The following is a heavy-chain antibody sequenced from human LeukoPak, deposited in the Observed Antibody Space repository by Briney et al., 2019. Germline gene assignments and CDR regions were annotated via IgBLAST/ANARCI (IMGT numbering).Heavy chain of an antibody. CDR3: ARSRGYLDY. CDR1: GGSISSYY. CDR2: IYYSGST. J-gene: IGHJ4*02. D-gene: IGHD6-13*01. Sequence: PSETLSLTCTVSGGSISSYYWSWIRQPPGKGLERIGYIYYSGSTNYNPSLKSRVTISVDTSKNQFSLKLSSVTAADTALYYCARSRGYLDYWGQGTLVTVSS. V-gene: IGHV4-59*01.